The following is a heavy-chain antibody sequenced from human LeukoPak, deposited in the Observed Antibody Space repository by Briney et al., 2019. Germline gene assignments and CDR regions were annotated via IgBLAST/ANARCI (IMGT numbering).Heavy chain of an antibody. V-gene: IGHV3-21*01. J-gene: IGHJ4*02. Sequence: GGSLRLSCAASGFTFSSYYMNWVRQAPGRGLEWVSSISSTSSYIYYADSVKGRFSISRDNADNSLYLQMNSLRAEDTAVYYCARGYSSGWSAFDYWGQGTLVTVSS. D-gene: IGHD6-19*01. CDR1: GFTFSSYY. CDR3: ARGYSSGWSAFDY. CDR2: ISSTSSYI.